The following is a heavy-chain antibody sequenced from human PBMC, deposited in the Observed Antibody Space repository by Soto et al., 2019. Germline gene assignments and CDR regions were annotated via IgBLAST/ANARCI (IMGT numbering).Heavy chain of an antibody. CDR1: GGSVSSDSYY. V-gene: IGHV4-61*01. J-gene: IGHJ5*02. CDR3: ARGPPPNWFDP. Sequence: EXLSLTCTFSGGSVSSDSYYWSLIRQPPGKGLEWIGFIYYSGTTNYNPSLKSRVMISLDTSKNQFSLKLSSVTAADTAIYYCARGPPPNWFDPWGQGTLVTVSS. CDR2: IYYSGTT.